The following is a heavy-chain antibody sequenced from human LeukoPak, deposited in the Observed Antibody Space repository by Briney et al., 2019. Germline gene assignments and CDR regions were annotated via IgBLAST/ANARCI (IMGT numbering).Heavy chain of an antibody. J-gene: IGHJ4*02. CDR2: VNHSGST. Sequence: PSETLSLTCTVSGGSISSYYWNWIRQPPGKGLEWIGEVNHSGSTNYNPSLKSRVTISVDTSKNQFSLKLSSVTAADTAVYYCARRLSSGWYSFKYWGQGTLVTVSS. D-gene: IGHD6-19*01. V-gene: IGHV4-34*01. CDR1: GGSISSYY. CDR3: ARRLSSGWYSFKY.